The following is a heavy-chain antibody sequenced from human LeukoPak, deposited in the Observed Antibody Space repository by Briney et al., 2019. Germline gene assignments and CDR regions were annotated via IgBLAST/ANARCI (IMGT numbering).Heavy chain of an antibody. J-gene: IGHJ5*02. CDR1: GGSISSYY. D-gene: IGHD3-10*01. CDR2: IYYSGST. Sequence: PSETLSLTCTVSGGSISSYYWSWIRQPPGKGLEWIGYIYYSGSTNYNPSLKSRVTISVDTSKNQFSLKLSSVTAADTAVYYCARQHTYYYGSPAWFDLWGQGTLVTVSS. V-gene: IGHV4-59*08. CDR3: ARQHTYYYGSPAWFDL.